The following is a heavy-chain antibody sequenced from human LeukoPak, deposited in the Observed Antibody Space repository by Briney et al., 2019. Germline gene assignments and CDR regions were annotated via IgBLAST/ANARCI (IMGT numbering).Heavy chain of an antibody. D-gene: IGHD3-10*01. Sequence: PSETLSLTCTVSGYSISSGHYWGWIRQPPGKGLEWIGSMYRSGSTYYNPPLKSRVTISEDTSKNQFSLKLRSVTAADTAVYYCARGPRFGELLWHWFDPWGQGTLVTVSS. V-gene: IGHV4-38-2*02. CDR2: MYRSGST. J-gene: IGHJ5*02. CDR3: ARGPRFGELLWHWFDP. CDR1: GYSISSGHY.